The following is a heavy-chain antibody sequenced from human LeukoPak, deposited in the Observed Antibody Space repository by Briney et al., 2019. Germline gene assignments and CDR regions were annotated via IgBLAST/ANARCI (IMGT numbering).Heavy chain of an antibody. D-gene: IGHD6-13*01. J-gene: IGHJ5*01. CDR1: GYTFSDYY. V-gene: IGHV1-2*02. Sequence: GASVKVSCKASGYTFSDYYMHWVRQAPGQGLEWIGWINPNSGGTKYAQKFQRRVTMTRDTSISTAYIEVSRLRSDDTAVYYCMREVGSINWYAYWGQGTLVTVSS. CDR3: MREVGSINWYAY. CDR2: INPNSGGT.